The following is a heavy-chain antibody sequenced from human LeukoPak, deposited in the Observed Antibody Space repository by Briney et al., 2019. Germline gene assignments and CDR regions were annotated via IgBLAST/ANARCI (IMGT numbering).Heavy chain of an antibody. Sequence: PGGSLRLSXAASGFTFSSYGMHWVRQAPGKGLEWVAFIRYDGSNKYYADSVKGRFTISRDNSKNTLYLQMNSLRAEDTAVYYCAKGGYSYGPAEPYFDYWGQGTLVTVSS. CDR2: IRYDGSNK. V-gene: IGHV3-30*02. CDR1: GFTFSSYG. CDR3: AKGGYSYGPAEPYFDY. D-gene: IGHD5-18*01. J-gene: IGHJ4*02.